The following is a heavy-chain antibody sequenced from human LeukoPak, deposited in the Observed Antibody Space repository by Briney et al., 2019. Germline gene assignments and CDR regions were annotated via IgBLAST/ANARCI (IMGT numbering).Heavy chain of an antibody. CDR3: ARVNPQYGSGSYSDY. D-gene: IGHD3-10*01. J-gene: IGHJ4*02. V-gene: IGHV3-7*01. CDR2: IKQDGSEK. CDR1: GFTFSGYW. Sequence: PGGSLRLSCAASGFTFSGYWMSWVRQAPGKGLEWVANIKQDGSEKYYVDSVKGRFTISRDNAKNSLYLQMNGLRAEDTAVYYCARVNPQYGSGSYSDYWGQGTLVTVSS.